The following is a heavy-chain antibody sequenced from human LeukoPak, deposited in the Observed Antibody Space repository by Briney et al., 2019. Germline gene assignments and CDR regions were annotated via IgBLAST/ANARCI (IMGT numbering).Heavy chain of an antibody. CDR3: ARDRPYGSYDY. CDR1: GFSFSTNW. Sequence: KTGGSLRLSCAASGFSFSTNWMTWVRQAPGKRLEWLASIKYDGSDKYYVESVKGRFTISRDNAKSSLYLQMDSLRVEDTAVYYCARDRPYGSYDYWGQGTLVTVSS. CDR2: IKYDGSDK. D-gene: IGHD1-26*01. V-gene: IGHV3-7*01. J-gene: IGHJ4*02.